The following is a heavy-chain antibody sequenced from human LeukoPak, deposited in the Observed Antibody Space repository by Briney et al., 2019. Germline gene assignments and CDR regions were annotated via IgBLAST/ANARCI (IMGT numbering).Heavy chain of an antibody. CDR3: AKDADTATIIYWYFDV. CDR1: GFTFSSFG. Sequence: PGGSLRLSCAASGFTFSSFGMHWVRQAPGKGLEWLAVISDDGSNKYYADSVKGRFSISRDTSKNTLYLQMNSLRAEDTAVYYCAKDADTATIIYWYFDVWGRGTLVTVSS. CDR2: ISDDGSNK. D-gene: IGHD5-18*01. V-gene: IGHV3-30*18. J-gene: IGHJ2*01.